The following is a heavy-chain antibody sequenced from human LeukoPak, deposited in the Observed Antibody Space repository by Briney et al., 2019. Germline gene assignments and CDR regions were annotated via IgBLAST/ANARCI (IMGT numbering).Heavy chain of an antibody. D-gene: IGHD2-2*01. J-gene: IGHJ4*02. Sequence: PVGSLRLSCAASGFTFSNAWMSWVRQAPRKGLEWVCRIKSKTDGGTTDSAAPGKVRFTISRADSKTTLYLQMSSLTTEDPAVYYCTTDRYCSSTSCYAVGDDWGQGSLVTLYS. CDR1: GFTFSNAW. CDR2: IKSKTDGGTT. V-gene: IGHV3-15*01. CDR3: TTDRYCSSTSCYAVGDD.